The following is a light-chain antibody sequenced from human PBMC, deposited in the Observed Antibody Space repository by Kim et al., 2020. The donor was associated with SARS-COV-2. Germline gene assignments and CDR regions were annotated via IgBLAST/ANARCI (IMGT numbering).Light chain of an antibody. V-gene: IGKV1-39*01. Sequence: DIQMTQSPSSLSASVGDRVTITCRASQDISRYLNWYQQKPGKAPKLMIYTASSLQSGVPSRFTGSGSETDFTLTISSLQPEDFATYYCQQTYSASRTFGQGTKVDIK. CDR1: QDISRY. J-gene: IGKJ1*01. CDR2: TAS. CDR3: QQTYSASRT.